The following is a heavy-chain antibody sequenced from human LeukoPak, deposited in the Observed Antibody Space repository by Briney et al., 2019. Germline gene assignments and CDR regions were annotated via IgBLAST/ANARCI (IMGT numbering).Heavy chain of an antibody. CDR3: ARDGDYVEACFDS. CDR2: INPKSGYT. D-gene: IGHD4-17*01. CDR1: GYIFSDFY. Sequence: ASVRVSCKASGYIFSDFYMHWVRHAPGQGLEWMGWINPKSGYTNYAQTFQGRVTMTADTSINTAYMELSRLKSDDTALYYCARDGDYVEACFDSWGQGTLVTVSS. V-gene: IGHV1-2*02. J-gene: IGHJ4*02.